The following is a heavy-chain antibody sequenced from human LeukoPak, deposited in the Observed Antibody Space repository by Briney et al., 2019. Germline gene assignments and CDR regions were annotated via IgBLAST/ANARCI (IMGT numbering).Heavy chain of an antibody. Sequence: ASVKVSCKASGYTFTNYDVNWVRQATGQGLEWMGWMNPNSGYTGHAQKFQGRVTMTRNTSISTAYMELSSLRSEDTAVYYCARGPAASHRNWFDPWGQGTLVAVSS. V-gene: IGHV1-8*01. D-gene: IGHD2-15*01. J-gene: IGHJ5*02. CDR3: ARGPAASHRNWFDP. CDR2: MNPNSGYT. CDR1: GYTFTNYD.